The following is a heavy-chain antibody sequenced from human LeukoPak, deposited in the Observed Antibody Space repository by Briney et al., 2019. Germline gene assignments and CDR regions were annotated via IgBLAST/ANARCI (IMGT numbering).Heavy chain of an antibody. CDR3: ATDHVMVTFGGVGIRDPALDF. J-gene: IGHJ4*02. Sequence: ASVKVSCKASGGTFSSYAISWVRQAPGQGLEWMGGIIPIFGTANYAQKFQGRVTITADKSTSTAYMELSSLRSEDTAVYYCATDHVMVTFGGVGIRDPALDFWGQGTLVTVSS. CDR1: GGTFSSYA. V-gene: IGHV1-69*06. D-gene: IGHD3-16*01. CDR2: IIPIFGTA.